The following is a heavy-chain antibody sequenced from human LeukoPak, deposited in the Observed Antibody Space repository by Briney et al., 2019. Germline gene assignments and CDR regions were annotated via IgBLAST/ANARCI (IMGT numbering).Heavy chain of an antibody. J-gene: IGHJ3*02. D-gene: IGHD2-2*01. Sequence: GGSLRLSCAASGFTFNGYSMNWFRRAPGKGPEWISYIGSTSGVILYADSVKGRFSISRDNAKNSLYLQMYSLRAEDTAVYFCVRETKYAFDIWGQGTLVTVSP. CDR3: VRETKYAFDI. V-gene: IGHV3-48*01. CDR1: GFTFNGYS. CDR2: IGSTSGVI.